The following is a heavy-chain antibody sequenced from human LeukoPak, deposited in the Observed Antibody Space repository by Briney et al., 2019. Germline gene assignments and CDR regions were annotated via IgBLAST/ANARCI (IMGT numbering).Heavy chain of an antibody. CDR2: IFSSGNT. CDR1: GGSVSSRSYY. J-gene: IGHJ4*02. D-gene: IGHD5-18*01. V-gene: IGHV4-39*01. Sequence: SSETLSLTCTVSGGSVSSRSYYWGWIRQPPGKGLEWIGTIFSSGNTYYSPSLKSRVTISIDTSKNQFSLKLWSVTAADTAVYYCARTATPWDTAMVSIDSWGPGTLVTVSS. CDR3: ARTATPWDTAMVSIDS.